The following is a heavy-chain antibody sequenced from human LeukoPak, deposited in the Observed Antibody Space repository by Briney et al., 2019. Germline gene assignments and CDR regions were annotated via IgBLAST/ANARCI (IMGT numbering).Heavy chain of an antibody. CDR1: GFPFSSYS. V-gene: IGHV3-48*01. J-gene: IGHJ4*02. CDR3: AKDNYGSGSS. CDR2: ITSSSATI. Sequence: GGSLRLSCAASGFPFSSYSMNWVRQAPGKGLEWVSYITSSSATIYYADSVKGRFTISRDNAKNSLYLQVNSLRAEDTAVYYCAKDNYGSGSSWGQGTLVTVSS. D-gene: IGHD3-10*01.